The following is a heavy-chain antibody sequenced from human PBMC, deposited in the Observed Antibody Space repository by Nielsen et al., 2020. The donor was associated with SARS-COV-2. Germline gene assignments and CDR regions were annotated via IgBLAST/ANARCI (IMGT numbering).Heavy chain of an antibody. CDR3: ARDRVLDY. Sequence: GESLKISCAASGFTFSSYSMNWVRQAPGKGLEWVSSISSSSSYIYYADSVKGRFTISRDNAKNSLYLQMNSLRAEDTAVYYCARDRVLDYWGQGTLVTVSS. J-gene: IGHJ4*02. V-gene: IGHV3-21*01. D-gene: IGHD1-1*01. CDR2: ISSSSSYI. CDR1: GFTFSSYS.